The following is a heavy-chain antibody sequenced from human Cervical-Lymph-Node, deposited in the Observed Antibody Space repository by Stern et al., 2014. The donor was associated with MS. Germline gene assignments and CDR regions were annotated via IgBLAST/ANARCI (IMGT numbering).Heavy chain of an antibody. CDR1: GFTFDDCA. D-gene: IGHD3-3*01. CDR2: ISWSGGSV. CDR3: VKGGLKQSGHYHFDMNL. J-gene: IGHJ6*02. V-gene: IGHV3-9*01. Sequence: EVHLVESGGALVQPGRSLRLTCLGSGFTFDDCAMPWVRQAPGKGLEWVSGISWSGGSVPYSDSVQGRFTVSRDNAKKSLFLQMNSLRVEDTASYYCVKGGLKQSGHYHFDMNLWGRGTAVIVSS.